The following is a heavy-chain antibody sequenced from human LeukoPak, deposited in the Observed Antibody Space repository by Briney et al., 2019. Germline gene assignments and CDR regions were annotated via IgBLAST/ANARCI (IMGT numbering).Heavy chain of an antibody. Sequence: XXCVSVISSGGSTYYADSVKGSFTISSDNSKNTLYLQMNSLRAEDTAVYYCARGGGYSYVDYWGQGTLVTVSS. CDR2: ISSGGST. CDR3: ARGGGYSYVDY. D-gene: IGHD5-18*01. V-gene: IGHV3-66*01. J-gene: IGHJ4*02.